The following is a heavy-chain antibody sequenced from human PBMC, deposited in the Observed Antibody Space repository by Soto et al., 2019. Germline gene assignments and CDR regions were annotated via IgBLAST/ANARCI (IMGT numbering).Heavy chain of an antibody. CDR1: GFTFSSYS. CDR3: AREGLQYNWFDP. V-gene: IGHV3-48*02. J-gene: IGHJ5*02. D-gene: IGHD4-4*01. CDR2: ISSSTSTI. Sequence: EVQLVESGGGLVQPGGSLRLSCAASGFTFSSYSMNWVRQAPGKGLEWVSYISSSTSTIFYADSVKGRFTISRDNAKNSLYLQMNSLRDEDTAVYYCAREGLQYNWFDPWGQGTLVTVSS.